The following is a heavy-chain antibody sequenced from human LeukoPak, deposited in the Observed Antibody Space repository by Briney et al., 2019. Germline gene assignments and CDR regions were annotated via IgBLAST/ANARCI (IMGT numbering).Heavy chain of an antibody. CDR1: GFTFSRYA. Sequence: GGSLRLSCAASGFTFSRYAMHWFRQAPDKGLEWVAFIRNDESNKYYADSVKGRFTISRDNSKNTLYLQMNSLRTEDTALYYCVRDFEWSFDTWDQGILVTVSS. CDR3: VRDFEWSFDT. CDR2: IRNDESNK. V-gene: IGHV3-30*02. J-gene: IGHJ4*02. D-gene: IGHD3-3*01.